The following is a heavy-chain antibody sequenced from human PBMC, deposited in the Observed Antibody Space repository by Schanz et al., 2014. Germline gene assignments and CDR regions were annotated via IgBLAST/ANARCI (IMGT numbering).Heavy chain of an antibody. CDR1: GFTFSPYC. J-gene: IGHJ3*02. Sequence: EVQLVESGGGLVQPGGSLRLSCGSSGFTFSPYCMHWVRQAPGKGLVWVSRINSVGSNTDYADSVTGRFTISRDNAKNTLYLQMNTLRAEDTAVYYCARKMKLGVYGGKGHDSLDIWGQGTKVTVSP. D-gene: IGHD4-17*01. CDR2: INSVGSNT. CDR3: ARKMKLGVYGGKGHDSLDI. V-gene: IGHV3-74*01.